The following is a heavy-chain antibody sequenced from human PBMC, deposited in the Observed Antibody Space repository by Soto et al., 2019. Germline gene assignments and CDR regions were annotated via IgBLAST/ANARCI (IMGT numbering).Heavy chain of an antibody. Sequence: ASETLSLTCTVSGVSVSNFYWSWIRQSPGRGLESMGYIYNSGDTNYNPSLKSRASISVDTSKNQFSLKLHSVSAADTAAYFCAGTPRPVMVTPFGYPQQSFDYWGQGILVTVSS. CDR2: IYNSGDT. V-gene: IGHV4-59*02. CDR1: GVSVSNFY. D-gene: IGHD5-18*01. J-gene: IGHJ4*02. CDR3: AGTPRPVMVTPFGYPQQSFDY.